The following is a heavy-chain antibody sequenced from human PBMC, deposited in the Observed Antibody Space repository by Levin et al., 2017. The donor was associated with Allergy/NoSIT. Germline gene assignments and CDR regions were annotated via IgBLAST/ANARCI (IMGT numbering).Heavy chain of an antibody. D-gene: IGHD4-17*01. CDR3: AKDQKGGDYALSYYYYGMDV. Sequence: PGGSLRLSCAASGFTFSSYAMSWVRQAPGKGLEWVSAISGSGGSTYYADSVKGRFTISRDNSKNTLYLQMNSLRAEDTAVYYCAKDQKGGDYALSYYYYGMDVWGQGTTVTVSS. CDR2: ISGSGGST. CDR1: GFTFSSYA. J-gene: IGHJ6*02. V-gene: IGHV3-23*01.